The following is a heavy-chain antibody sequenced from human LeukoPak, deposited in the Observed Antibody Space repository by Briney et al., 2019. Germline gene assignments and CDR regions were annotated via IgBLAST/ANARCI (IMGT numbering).Heavy chain of an antibody. CDR2: FDPEDGET. CDR1: GYTLTELS. Sequence: ALVKVSCKVSGYTLTELSMHWVRQAPGKGLEWMGGFDPEDGETIYAQKFQGRVTMTEDTSTDTAYMELSSLRSEDTAVYYCATGPLLVGATTYWGQGTLVTVSS. CDR3: ATGPLLVGATTY. V-gene: IGHV1-24*01. J-gene: IGHJ4*02. D-gene: IGHD1-26*01.